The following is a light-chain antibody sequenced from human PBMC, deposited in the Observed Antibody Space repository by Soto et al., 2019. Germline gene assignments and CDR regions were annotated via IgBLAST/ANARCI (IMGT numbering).Light chain of an antibody. J-gene: IGLJ3*02. Sequence: QSALAQPASVSGSPGQSITISCTGTSGFVGSFSLVSWYQQHPGKAPKVMIYEGSERPSGVSNRFSGSKSGNTPSLTISGLQAEDEGDYYCCSYAGSRTWVFGGGTQLTVL. CDR1: SGFVGSFSL. CDR2: EGS. V-gene: IGLV2-23*01. CDR3: CSYAGSRTWV.